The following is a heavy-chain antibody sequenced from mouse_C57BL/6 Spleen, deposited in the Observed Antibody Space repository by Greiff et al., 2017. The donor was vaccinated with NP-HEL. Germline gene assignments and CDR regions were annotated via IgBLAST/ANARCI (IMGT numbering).Heavy chain of an antibody. CDR3: ARSLLYYGNYHFDN. V-gene: IGHV7-3*01. J-gene: IGHJ2*01. D-gene: IGHD2-1*01. CDR2: FRNIANGYTT. CDR1: GFTFSDHY. Sequence: EVKLVESGGGLVQPGGSLSLSCAASGFTFSDHYISGVRHPLGKALERLGFFRNIANGYTTEYRASVKGRFTISRDNSKSILYLQMNALEPENSATYYCARSLLYYGNYHFDNWGHSTALTLSS.